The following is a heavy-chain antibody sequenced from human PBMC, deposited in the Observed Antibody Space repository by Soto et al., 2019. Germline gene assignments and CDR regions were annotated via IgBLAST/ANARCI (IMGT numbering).Heavy chain of an antibody. CDR1: GGSFSGYY. CDR2: IYHSGST. Sequence: QVQLQQWGAGLLKPSETLSLTCAVYGGSFSGYYWSWIRQPPGKGLEWIGEIYHSGSTNYNPSLKSRVTISEDTSKNQFSLKLSSVTAAHTAVYYSARATRYYDSSGYSSNYYYYGMDVWGQGTTVTVSS. CDR3: ARATRYYDSSGYSSNYYYYGMDV. V-gene: IGHV4-34*01. D-gene: IGHD3-22*01. J-gene: IGHJ6*02.